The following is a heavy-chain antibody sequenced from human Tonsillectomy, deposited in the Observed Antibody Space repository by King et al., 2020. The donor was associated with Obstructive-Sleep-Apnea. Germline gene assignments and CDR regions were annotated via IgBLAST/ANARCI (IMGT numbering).Heavy chain of an antibody. CDR2: FDPEDGVT. CDR3: ATSKPMIVVVMVY. J-gene: IGHJ4*02. V-gene: IGHV1-24*01. D-gene: IGHD3-22*01. CDR1: GYTLTELS. Sequence: QLVQSGAEVKKPGASVKVSCKVSGYTLTELSMHWVRQAPGQGLEWMGSFDPEDGVTIYAQRFQGRVTMTEDTSTDTAYMELSSLRSEDTALYYCATSKPMIVVVMVYWGQGTLVTVSS.